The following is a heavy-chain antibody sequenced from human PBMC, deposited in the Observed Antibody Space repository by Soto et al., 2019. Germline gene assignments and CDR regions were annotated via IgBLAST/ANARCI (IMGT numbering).Heavy chain of an antibody. CDR2: INSDGSVS. V-gene: IGHV3-74*01. D-gene: IGHD2-15*01. CDR3: ARGDCVGRTCYSLAGSFYYYMDV. CDR1: GFTFSHYW. J-gene: IGHJ6*03. Sequence: EVKLVESGGGLVQPGGSLRLSCAASGFTFSHYWMYWVRQAPGKGLVWVSRINSDGSVSSYADSVKGRLTISRPNVKNTLQLQMKSLRAEDTAVYYCARGDCVGRTCYSLAGSFYYYMDVWGKGTTVTVFS.